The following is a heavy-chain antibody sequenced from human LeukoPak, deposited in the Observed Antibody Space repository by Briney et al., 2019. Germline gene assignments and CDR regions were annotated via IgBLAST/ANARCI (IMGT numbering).Heavy chain of an antibody. V-gene: IGHV4-4*07. CDR2: IYTSGST. Sequence: ETLSLTCTVSGGSISNYYWSWIRQPAGKGLEWIGRIYTSGSTNYNPSLKSRVTMSVDTSKNQFSLKLSSVTAADTAVYYCARDYFTRYCSGGSCCFDAFDIWGQGTMVTVSS. D-gene: IGHD2-15*01. J-gene: IGHJ3*02. CDR1: GGSISNYY. CDR3: ARDYFTRYCSGGSCCFDAFDI.